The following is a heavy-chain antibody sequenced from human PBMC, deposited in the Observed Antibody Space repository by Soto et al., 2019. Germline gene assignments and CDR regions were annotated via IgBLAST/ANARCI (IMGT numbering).Heavy chain of an antibody. D-gene: IGHD6-19*01. Sequence: QVQLQQGGAGLLKPSGALSLTCAVFGGSFSGYYLSWIRQPPGKGLEWIGEINHSGSTNYNPSLKSRVTISVDTSKNQFSLKLSSVTAADTAVYYCARSSGLAYWGQGTLVTVSS. CDR3: ARSSGLAY. CDR1: GGSFSGYY. V-gene: IGHV4-34*02. CDR2: INHSGST. J-gene: IGHJ4*02.